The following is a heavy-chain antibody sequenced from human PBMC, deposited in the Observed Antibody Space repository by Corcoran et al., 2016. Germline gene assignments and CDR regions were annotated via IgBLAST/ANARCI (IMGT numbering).Heavy chain of an antibody. J-gene: IGHJ6*02. V-gene: IGHV1-18*01. Sequence: QVQLVQSGAEVKKPGASVKVSCKASGYTFTSYGISWVRQAPGQGLEWMGWISAYNGNTNYAQKLQGRVTMTTDTSTSTAYMELRSLRSDDTAVYYCARGPYYDCWSGYSYYYYYGMDVWGQGTTVTVSS. CDR1: GYTFTSYG. CDR3: ARGPYYDCWSGYSYYYYYGMDV. D-gene: IGHD3-3*01. CDR2: ISAYNGNT.